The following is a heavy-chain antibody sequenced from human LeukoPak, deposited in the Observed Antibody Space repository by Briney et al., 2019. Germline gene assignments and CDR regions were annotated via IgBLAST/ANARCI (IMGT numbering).Heavy chain of an antibody. CDR2: ISSSSSYI. J-gene: IGHJ6*02. D-gene: IGHD1-26*01. Sequence: SGGSLRLSCAASGFTFSSYSMNWVRQAPGKGLEWVSSISSSSSYIYYADSVKGRFTISRDNAKNSLYLQMNSLRAEDTAVYYCASGPSTGMDVWAKGPRSPSP. V-gene: IGHV3-21*01. CDR1: GFTFSSYS. CDR3: ASGPSTGMDV.